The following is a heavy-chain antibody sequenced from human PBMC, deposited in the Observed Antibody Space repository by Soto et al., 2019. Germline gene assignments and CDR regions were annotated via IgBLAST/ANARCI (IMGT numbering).Heavy chain of an antibody. J-gene: IGHJ4*02. Sequence: ASVKVSCKASGYTFTSYGISWVRQAPXQGLEWMGWISAYNGNTNYAQKLQGRVTMTTDTSTSTAYMELRSLRSDDTAVYYCARDVRDYVWGSYRPKYYFDYWGQGTLVTVSS. CDR1: GYTFTSYG. V-gene: IGHV1-18*01. CDR3: ARDVRDYVWGSYRPKYYFDY. CDR2: ISAYNGNT. D-gene: IGHD3-16*02.